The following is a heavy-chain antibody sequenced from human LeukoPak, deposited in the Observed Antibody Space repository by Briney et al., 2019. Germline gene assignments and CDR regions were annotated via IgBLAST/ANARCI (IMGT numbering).Heavy chain of an antibody. V-gene: IGHV3-43*01. CDR3: AKDKWLRGYYYYYMDV. CDR2: ITWNGDST. Sequence: GGSLRLSCAASGFTSDDYNMHWVRQAPGRGLEWVSLITWNGDSTYYADSVEGRFTISRDNSKNSLYLQTNSLRTEDTALYYCAKDKWLRGYYYYYMDVWGKGTTVTVSS. D-gene: IGHD5-12*01. CDR1: GFTSDDYN. J-gene: IGHJ6*03.